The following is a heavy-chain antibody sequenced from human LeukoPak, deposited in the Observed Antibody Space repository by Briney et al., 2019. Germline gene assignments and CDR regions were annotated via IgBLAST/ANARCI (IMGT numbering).Heavy chain of an antibody. Sequence: SETLSPTCTVSGGSISGSSYYWGWIRQPPGKGLEWIGSIYYSGSTYYNPSPKSRVTISVDTSKNQFSLKLSSVTAADTAVYYCARGMYDFWSGSPTRWFDPWGQGTLVTVSS. CDR1: GGSISGSSYY. V-gene: IGHV4-39*07. D-gene: IGHD3-3*01. J-gene: IGHJ5*02. CDR2: IYYSGST. CDR3: ARGMYDFWSGSPTRWFDP.